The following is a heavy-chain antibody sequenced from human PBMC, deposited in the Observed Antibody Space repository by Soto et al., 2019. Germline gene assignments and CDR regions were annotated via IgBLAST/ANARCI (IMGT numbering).Heavy chain of an antibody. V-gene: IGHV4-31*03. CDR1: GGSISSGGYY. D-gene: IGHD3-16*01. CDR2: IYYSGST. Sequence: QVQLQESGPGLVKPSQTLSLTCTVSGGSISSGGYYWSWIRQHPGKGLEWIGYIYYSGSTYYNPSLKSRVTISVDTSKNPFSLKLSSVTAGDTAVYYCARTAITGPRLDYWGHGTLVTVSS. J-gene: IGHJ4*01. CDR3: ARTAITGPRLDY.